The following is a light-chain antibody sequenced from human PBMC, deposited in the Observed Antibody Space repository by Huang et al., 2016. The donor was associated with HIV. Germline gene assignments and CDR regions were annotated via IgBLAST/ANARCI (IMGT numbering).Light chain of an antibody. CDR3: QQYDDVPPT. V-gene: IGKV1-33*01. J-gene: IGKJ5*01. CDR2: DAS. CDR1: QDIKKS. Sequence: DIQMTQSPSSLSASVGDRVTIPCQASQDIKKSLNWYQQKPGKAPDLLIYDASKLEEGVPSRFGGNGYGTDFTFIITSLQPEDFATYYCQQYDDVPPTFGPGTRLDFK.